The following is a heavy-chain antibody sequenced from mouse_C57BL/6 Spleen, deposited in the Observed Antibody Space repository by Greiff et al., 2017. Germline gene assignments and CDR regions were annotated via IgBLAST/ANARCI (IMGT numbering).Heavy chain of an antibody. J-gene: IGHJ1*03. D-gene: IGHD1-1*01. CDR3: AREAITSYWYFDV. Sequence: VMLVESGPELVKPGASVKISCKASGYAFSSSWMNWVKQRPGKGLEWIGRIYPGDGDTNYNGKFKGKATLTADKSSSTAYMQLSSLTSEDSAVYFCAREAITSYWYFDVWGTGTTVTVSS. CDR1: GYAFSSSW. V-gene: IGHV1-82*01. CDR2: IYPGDGDT.